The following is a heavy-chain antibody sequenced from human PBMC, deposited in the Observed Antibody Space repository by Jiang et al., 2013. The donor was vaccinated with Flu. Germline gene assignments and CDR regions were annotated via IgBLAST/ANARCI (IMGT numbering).Heavy chain of an antibody. V-gene: IGHV4-39*01. Sequence: LLKPSETLSLTCTVSGGSISSSSYYWGWIRQPPGKGLEWIGSIYYSGSTYYNPSLKSRVTISVDTSKNQFSLKLSSVTAADTAVYYCASLTFAREFLWDSSSWHYYYGMDVWGQGTTVTVSS. CDR2: IYYSGST. CDR3: ASLTFAREFLWDSSSWHYYYGMDV. J-gene: IGHJ6*02. D-gene: IGHD6-13*01. CDR1: GGSISSSSYY.